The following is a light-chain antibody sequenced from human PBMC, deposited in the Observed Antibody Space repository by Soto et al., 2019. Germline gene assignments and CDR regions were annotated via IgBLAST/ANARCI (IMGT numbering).Light chain of an antibody. CDR2: DAS. CDR3: QQYDSYSPWT. CDR1: QSISIW. V-gene: IGKV1-5*01. Sequence: DIQMTQSPSTLSASVGDRVTITCRASQSISIWLAWYQQKPGKAPKLLIYDASNLESGVPSRFTGSGAGTEFTLTISSLQPDDFATYYCQQYDSYSPWTFGQGTKVDIK. J-gene: IGKJ1*01.